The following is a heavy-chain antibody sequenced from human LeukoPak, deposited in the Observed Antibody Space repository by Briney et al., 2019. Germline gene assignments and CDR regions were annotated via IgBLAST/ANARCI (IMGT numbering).Heavy chain of an antibody. J-gene: IGHJ4*02. Sequence: GSLLLSCAPSGFTFSRHAMSWVRQAPGKGLEWVSAISGSGGSTYYADSVKGRFTISRDNSKNTLYLQMNSLRAEDTAVYYCANYYDSSGYYLGYFDYWGQGTLVTVSS. V-gene: IGHV3-23*01. D-gene: IGHD3-22*01. CDR2: ISGSGGST. CDR3: ANYYDSSGYYLGYFDY. CDR1: GFTFSRHA.